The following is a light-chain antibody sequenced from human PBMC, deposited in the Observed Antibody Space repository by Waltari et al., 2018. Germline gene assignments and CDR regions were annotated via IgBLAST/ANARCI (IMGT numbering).Light chain of an antibody. J-gene: IGKJ1*01. V-gene: IGKV1-5*03. CDR2: KAS. CDR3: QQYDGNSRT. Sequence: DIQMTQSPSTLSASVGDRVTITCRASQSLNNWLAWYQQKPGKAPKLLIYKASTLDNGVPSRFSGSGSGAEFTLTISSLQPDDVATYYCQQYDGNSRTFGQGTKVEIK. CDR1: QSLNNW.